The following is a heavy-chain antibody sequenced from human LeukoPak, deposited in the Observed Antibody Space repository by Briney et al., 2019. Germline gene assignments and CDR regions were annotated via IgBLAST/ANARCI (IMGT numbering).Heavy chain of an antibody. CDR3: AKSCSSTSCPFDY. J-gene: IGHJ4*02. CDR1: GFTFSSYA. D-gene: IGHD2-2*01. CDR2: ISGSGGST. V-gene: IGHV3-23*01. Sequence: TGGSLRLSCAASGFTFSSYAMSWVRQAPGKGLEWVSAISGSGGSTYYADSVKGRFTISRDNSKNTLYLQMNSLRAEDTAVYYCAKSCSSTSCPFDYWGQGTLVTVSS.